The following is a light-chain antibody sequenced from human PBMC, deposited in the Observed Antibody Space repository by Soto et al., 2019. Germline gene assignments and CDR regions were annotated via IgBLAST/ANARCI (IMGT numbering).Light chain of an antibody. CDR1: QTISTL. Sequence: DIQMTQSPSPLSASVGDRVTITCRASQTISTLLAWYQQRPGKAPNLLIYKASRLESGVPSRFSGSGSGTEFTLTISSLQPDDFETDFCQQYSTYPWTFGQGTKVEVK. CDR3: QQYSTYPWT. J-gene: IGKJ1*01. CDR2: KAS. V-gene: IGKV1-5*03.